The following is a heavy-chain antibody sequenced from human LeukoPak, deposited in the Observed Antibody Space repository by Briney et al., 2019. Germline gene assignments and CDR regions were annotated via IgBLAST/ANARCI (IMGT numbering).Heavy chain of an antibody. CDR2: IYYSGST. CDR3: ARTTHTPYYFDY. Sequence: SETLSLTCTVSGGSISSSSYYWGWIRQPPGKGLEWIGSIYYSGSTYYNPSLKSRVTISVDTSKNQFSLKLSSVTAADTAVYYWARTTHTPYYFDYWGQGTLVTVSS. V-gene: IGHV4-39*01. CDR1: GGSISSSSYY. D-gene: IGHD1-1*01. J-gene: IGHJ4*02.